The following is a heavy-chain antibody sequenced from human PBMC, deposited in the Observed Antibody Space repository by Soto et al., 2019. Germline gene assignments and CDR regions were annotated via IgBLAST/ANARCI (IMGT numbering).Heavy chain of an antibody. CDR1: GGSISSYY. V-gene: IGHV4-59*08. D-gene: IGHD6-13*01. J-gene: IGHJ1*01. Sequence: SSETLSLTCTVSGGSISSYYWTWIRQPPGKGLEWIGFMYNSGSTHYNPSLKSRVTISLDTSKNQFSLNLRSVTAADTAVYYCARANSIAAADKYFQHWGQGTLVTVSS. CDR3: ARANSIAAADKYFQH. CDR2: MYNSGST.